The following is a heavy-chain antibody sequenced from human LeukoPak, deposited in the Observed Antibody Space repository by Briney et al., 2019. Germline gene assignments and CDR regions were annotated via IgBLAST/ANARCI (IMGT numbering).Heavy chain of an antibody. CDR2: IYYSGST. D-gene: IGHD5/OR15-5a*01. CDR3: ARDLSLRA. CDR1: GGSISSYY. Sequence: SETLSLTCTVSGGSISSYYWSWIRQPPGKGLEWIGYIYYSGSTNYNPSLKSRVTISVDTSKNQFSLKLSSVTAADTAVYYCARDLSLRAWGQGTLVTVSS. J-gene: IGHJ5*02. V-gene: IGHV4-59*12.